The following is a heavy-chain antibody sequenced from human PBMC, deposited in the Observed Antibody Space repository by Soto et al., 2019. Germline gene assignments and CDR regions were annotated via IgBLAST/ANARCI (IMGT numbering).Heavy chain of an antibody. J-gene: IGHJ4*02. CDR1: GFTFSSYG. CDR3: ANQNYYGSGSYPTTYYFDY. Sequence: GGSLRLSCAASGFTFSSYGMHWVRQAPGKGLEWVAVISYDGSNKYYADSVKGRFTISRDNSKNTLYLQMNSLRAEDTAVYYCANQNYYGSGSYPTTYYFDYWGQGTLVTVSS. V-gene: IGHV3-30*18. D-gene: IGHD3-10*01. CDR2: ISYDGSNK.